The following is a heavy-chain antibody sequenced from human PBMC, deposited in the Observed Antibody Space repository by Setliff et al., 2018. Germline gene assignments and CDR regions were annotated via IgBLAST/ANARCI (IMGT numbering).Heavy chain of an antibody. CDR3: VRALAYYYMDV. J-gene: IGHJ6*03. Sequence: GGSLRLSCAASGFTFSSNWMHWVRQAPGKGLVWVSGINGAGSSTIYADSVKGRFTISRDNSKNTLYLQMNRLRAEDTALYYCVRALAYYYMDVWGKGTTVTVSS. CDR2: INGAGSST. CDR1: GFTFSSNW. V-gene: IGHV3-74*01.